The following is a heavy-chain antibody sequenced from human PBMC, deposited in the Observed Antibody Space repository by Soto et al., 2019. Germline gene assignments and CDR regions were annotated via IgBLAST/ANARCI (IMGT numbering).Heavy chain of an antibody. J-gene: IGHJ4*02. Sequence: QVQLVESGGGVVQPGRSLRLSCAASGFTFSSYGMHWVRQAPGKGLEWVAVISYDGSNKYYADSVKGRFTISRDNSKNTLYLKRNSLRAEDRVVYYCAKDKYYDSSGYYPDYWGKGTLVTVSS. CDR1: GFTFSSYG. D-gene: IGHD3-22*01. V-gene: IGHV3-30*18. CDR2: ISYDGSNK. CDR3: AKDKYYDSSGYYPDY.